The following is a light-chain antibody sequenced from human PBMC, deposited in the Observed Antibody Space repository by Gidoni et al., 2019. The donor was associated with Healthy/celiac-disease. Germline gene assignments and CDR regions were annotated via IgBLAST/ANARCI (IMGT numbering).Light chain of an antibody. Sequence: DIQLTQSPPFLSASVGDRVTITCRASQDISSYLAWYQQKPGKAPELLIYAASILQSGVPSRFSGRGSGTEFTLTISSLQPADFATYYCQQLNSYAFGQGTKVDSK. CDR1: QDISSY. V-gene: IGKV1-9*01. CDR2: AAS. J-gene: IGKJ2*01. CDR3: QQLNSYA.